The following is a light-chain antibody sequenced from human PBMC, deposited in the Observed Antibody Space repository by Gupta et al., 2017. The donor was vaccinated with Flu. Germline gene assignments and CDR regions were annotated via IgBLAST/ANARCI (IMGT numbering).Light chain of an antibody. J-gene: IGLJ1*01. CDR1: SSNVGIYNL. V-gene: IGLV2-23*01. CDR3: CSYARSSTYV. Sequence: QSALTQPASVSGSPGQSITISCTGTSSNVGIYNLVSWYQQYPGKAPKLILYGGNKRPSGVSNRFSASKSGNTASLTISGLQAEDEADYYCCSYARSSTYVFGTGTKVTVL. CDR2: GGN.